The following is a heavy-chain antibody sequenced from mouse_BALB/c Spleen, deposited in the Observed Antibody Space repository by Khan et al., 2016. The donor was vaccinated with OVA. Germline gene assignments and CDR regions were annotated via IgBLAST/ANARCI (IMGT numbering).Heavy chain of an antibody. Sequence: VQLKESGPGLVAPSQSLSITCTVSGFSLNDYGVSWIRQPPGKGLEWLGVIWGGGSTYYNSALKSRLSISKDNSKSQVFLKMSSLQTDDTAMYYCAKCVWSYYYSLDYWGQGTSVTGSS. J-gene: IGHJ4*01. CDR1: GFSLNDYG. CDR2: IWGGGST. CDR3: AKCVWSYYYSLDY. V-gene: IGHV2-6-5*01.